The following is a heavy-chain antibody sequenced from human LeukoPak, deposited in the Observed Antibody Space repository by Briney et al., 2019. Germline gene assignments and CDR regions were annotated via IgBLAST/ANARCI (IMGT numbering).Heavy chain of an antibody. V-gene: IGHV1-69*10. J-gene: IGHJ4*02. Sequence: SVRVSCKSSGGSFISYAISWVRQAPGQGREWRGLIMPSVNLPYYAQKFQGRVTITADRNTTTAYMEMSSLGSDDTAVYYCARGGVVGGPFDYWGQGTLVSVYS. CDR2: IMPSVNLP. CDR1: GGSFISYA. CDR3: ARGGVVGGPFDY. D-gene: IGHD1-26*01.